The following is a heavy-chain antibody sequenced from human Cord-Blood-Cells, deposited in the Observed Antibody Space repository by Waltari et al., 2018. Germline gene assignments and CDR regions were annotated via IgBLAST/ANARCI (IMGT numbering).Heavy chain of an antibody. J-gene: IGHJ3*02. CDR1: GYSISRGYY. Sequence: QVQLQESGPGLVKPSETLSLTCTASGYSISRGYYWGWIRQPPGKGLEWIGSIYHSGSTYYNPSLKSRVTISVDTSKNQFSLKLSSVTAADTAVYYCARGTEVGAISGDAFDIWGQGTMVTVSS. V-gene: IGHV4-38-2*02. D-gene: IGHD1-26*01. CDR3: ARGTEVGAISGDAFDI. CDR2: IYHSGST.